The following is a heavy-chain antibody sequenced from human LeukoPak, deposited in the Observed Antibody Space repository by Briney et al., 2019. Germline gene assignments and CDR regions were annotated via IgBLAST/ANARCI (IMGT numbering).Heavy chain of an antibody. CDR2: IYHSGSS. D-gene: IGHD2-21*01. CDR1: TYSISSGYY. J-gene: IGHJ4*02. V-gene: IGHV4-38-2*02. CDR3: ARGNSDRFPPYMDY. Sequence: KPSETLSLTCTVSTYSISSGYYWGWIRRPPGKGLEWIGSIYHSGSSYYNPSLKSRVTISVDTSKNQFSLKLRSVTAADTAVYYCARGNSDRFPPYMDYWGQGILVIVSS.